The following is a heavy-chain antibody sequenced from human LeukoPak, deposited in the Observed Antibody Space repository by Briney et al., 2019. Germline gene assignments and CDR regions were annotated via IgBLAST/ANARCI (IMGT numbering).Heavy chain of an antibody. CDR2: ISYDGSNK. J-gene: IGHJ4*02. CDR3: AKDFGSGWSAFDY. V-gene: IGHV3-30*18. D-gene: IGHD6-19*01. Sequence: PGGSLRLSCAASGFTFSSYGMHWVRQAPGKGLEWVAVISYDGSNKYYADSVKGRFTISRDNSKNTLYLQMNSLRAEDTAVYYCAKDFGSGWSAFDYWGQGTLVTVSS. CDR1: GFTFSSYG.